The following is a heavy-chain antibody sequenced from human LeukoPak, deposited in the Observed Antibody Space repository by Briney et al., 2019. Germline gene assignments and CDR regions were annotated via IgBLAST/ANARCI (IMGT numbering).Heavy chain of an antibody. CDR2: INHGGIT. D-gene: IGHD3-10*01. CDR1: GGSFSGYY. V-gene: IGHV4-34*01. Sequence: KASETLSLTCAVYGGSFSGYYWNWIRQPPGKGLEWIGEINHGGITNYNPSLKSRVTISVDTSKNQFSLKLSSVTAADTAVYYCARVKRVITLVRGVGRGYDYWGQGTLVTVSS. J-gene: IGHJ4*02. CDR3: ARVKRVITLVRGVGRGYDY.